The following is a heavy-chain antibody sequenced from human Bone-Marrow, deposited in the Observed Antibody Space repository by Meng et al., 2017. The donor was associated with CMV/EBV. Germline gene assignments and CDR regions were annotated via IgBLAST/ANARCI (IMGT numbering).Heavy chain of an antibody. J-gene: IGHJ6*02. V-gene: IGHV1-18*01. Sequence: ASVKVSCKASGYTFTSYGISWVRQAPGQGLEWMGWISAYNGNTNYAQKLQGRVTMTTDTSTSTAYMELRSLRSDDTAVYYCARNREDYDFWSGYTVYGMDVWGQGTTVTVSS. CDR2: ISAYNGNT. D-gene: IGHD3-3*01. CDR3: ARNREDYDFWSGYTVYGMDV. CDR1: GYTFTSYG.